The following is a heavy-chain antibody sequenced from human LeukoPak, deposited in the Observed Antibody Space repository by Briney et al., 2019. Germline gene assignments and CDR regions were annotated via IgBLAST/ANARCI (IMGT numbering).Heavy chain of an antibody. J-gene: IGHJ6*02. CDR1: GGTFSSYA. CDR3: ATVPRGIAAAGPNYYYYGMDV. Sequence: GASVKVSCKASGGTFSSYAISWVRQAPGQGLEWMGGIIPVFGTANYAQKFQGRVTITADESTSTAYMELSSLRSEDTAVYYCATVPRGIAAAGPNYYYYGMDVWGQGTTVTVSS. CDR2: IIPVFGTA. D-gene: IGHD6-13*01. V-gene: IGHV1-69*01.